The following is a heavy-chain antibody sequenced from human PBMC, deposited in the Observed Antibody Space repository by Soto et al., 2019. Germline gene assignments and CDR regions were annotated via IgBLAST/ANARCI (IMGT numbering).Heavy chain of an antibody. V-gene: IGHV3-48*03. CDR2: ISTSGITT. D-gene: IGHD4-17*01. Sequence: EVQVVESGGDLVQPGGSLRLSCAASGFTFSSYEMSWVRQAPGKGLEWVSYISTSGITTWYADSVKGRFTVSRDNAKNSLYLQMNSLRAEDTAVYYCARERSDYRGYDFDYWGQGTLVTVSS. J-gene: IGHJ4*02. CDR3: ARERSDYRGYDFDY. CDR1: GFTFSSYE.